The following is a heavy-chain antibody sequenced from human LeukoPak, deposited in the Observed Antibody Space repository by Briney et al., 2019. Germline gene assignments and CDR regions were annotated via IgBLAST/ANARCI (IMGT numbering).Heavy chain of an antibody. CDR2: TYYRSRLYN. J-gene: IGHJ4*02. Sequence: SQTLSLTCAISGDSVSSNSAAWNWIRQSPSRGLEWLGRTYYRSRLYNDYVVSVRSRITINPDTAKNQFSLHLNSVTPEDTAVYYCAREDTTGYYSAFDYWGQGTLVTVSS. CDR1: GDSVSSNSAA. D-gene: IGHD3-22*01. CDR3: AREDTTGYYSAFDY. V-gene: IGHV6-1*01.